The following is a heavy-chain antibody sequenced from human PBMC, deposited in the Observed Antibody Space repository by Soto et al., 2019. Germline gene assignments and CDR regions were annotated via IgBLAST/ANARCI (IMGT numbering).Heavy chain of an antibody. Sequence: GGSLRLSCAASGFTVSSNYMSWVRQAPGKGLEWVSVIYSGGSTYYADSVKGRFTISRDNSKNTLYLQMNSLRAEATAVYYCARRAEGPYYFDFWGQGTLVTVSS. J-gene: IGHJ4*02. V-gene: IGHV3-53*01. CDR2: IYSGGST. CDR3: ARRAEGPYYFDF. CDR1: GFTVSSNY.